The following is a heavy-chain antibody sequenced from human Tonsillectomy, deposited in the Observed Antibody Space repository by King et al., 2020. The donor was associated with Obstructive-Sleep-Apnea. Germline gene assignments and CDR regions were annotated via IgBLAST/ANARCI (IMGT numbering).Heavy chain of an antibody. CDR3: ARDRQGYQVSEY. D-gene: IGHD2-2*01. Sequence: VQLVESGGGVVQPGGSLTLSCAASGFTFSTYSMHWVRQAPGKGLEWVAFIRYDETVKYYAESVKGRFTISRDNSQNTLYLQMNNLRVVDTALYYCARDRQGYQVSEYWGQGTLVTVSS. J-gene: IGHJ4*02. V-gene: IGHV3-30*02. CDR2: IRYDETVK. CDR1: GFTFSTYS.